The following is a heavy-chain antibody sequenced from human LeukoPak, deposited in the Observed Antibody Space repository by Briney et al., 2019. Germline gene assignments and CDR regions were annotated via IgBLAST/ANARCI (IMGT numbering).Heavy chain of an antibody. Sequence: GGSLRLSCAASEFTFSSYAMSWVRQAPGKGLEWVSAISGSGGSTYYADSVKGRFTISRDNSKNTLYLQMNSLRAEDTAVYYCATLGGFVVVVAATANDYWGQGTLVTVSS. V-gene: IGHV3-23*01. CDR2: ISGSGGST. D-gene: IGHD2-15*01. CDR3: ATLGGFVVVVAATANDY. CDR1: EFTFSSYA. J-gene: IGHJ4*02.